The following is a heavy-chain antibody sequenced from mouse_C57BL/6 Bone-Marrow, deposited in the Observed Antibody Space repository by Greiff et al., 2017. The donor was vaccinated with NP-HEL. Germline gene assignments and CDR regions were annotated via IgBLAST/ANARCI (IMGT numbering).Heavy chain of an antibody. V-gene: IGHV1-69*01. D-gene: IGHD2-5*01. Sequence: QVQLKQPGAELVMPGASVKLSCKASGYTFTSYWMHWVKQRPGQGLEWIGEIDPSDSYTNYNQKFKGKSTLTVDKSSSTAYMQLSSLTSEDSAVYYCARSSAYYSNYVYYYAMDYWGQGTSVTVSS. J-gene: IGHJ4*01. CDR3: ARSSAYYSNYVYYYAMDY. CDR1: GYTFTSYW. CDR2: IDPSDSYT.